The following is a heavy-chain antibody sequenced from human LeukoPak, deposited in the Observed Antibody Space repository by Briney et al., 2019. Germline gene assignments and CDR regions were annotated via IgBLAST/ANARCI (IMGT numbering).Heavy chain of an antibody. CDR1: GFIVSSNY. CDR3: AKGSNYYDSSGLDS. Sequence: GGSLRLSCATSGFIVSSNYMSWVRQAPGKGLEWVSAISGSGGSTYYADSVKGRFTISRDNPKNTLYLQMNSLRAEDTAVYYCAKGSNYYDSSGLDSWGQGTLVTVAS. CDR2: ISGSGGST. D-gene: IGHD3-22*01. V-gene: IGHV3-23*01. J-gene: IGHJ4*02.